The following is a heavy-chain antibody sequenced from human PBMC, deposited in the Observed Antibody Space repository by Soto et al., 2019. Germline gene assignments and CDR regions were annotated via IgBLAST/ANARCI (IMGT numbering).Heavy chain of an antibody. V-gene: IGHV3-23*01. CDR2: ISGGGDRR. CDR3: ARKVLGSTSRPDWWYFDL. D-gene: IGHD2-2*01. Sequence: EVQLLESGGGLVQPGGSLRLSCVGSGFTFINYAMNWVRQTPGKGREWVSGISGGGDRRFDSDSVKGRFTISRDNSKNPVNLQMNSLRADDTAVYYCARKVLGSTSRPDWWYFDLWGRGTLVTVSS. J-gene: IGHJ2*01. CDR1: GFTFINYA.